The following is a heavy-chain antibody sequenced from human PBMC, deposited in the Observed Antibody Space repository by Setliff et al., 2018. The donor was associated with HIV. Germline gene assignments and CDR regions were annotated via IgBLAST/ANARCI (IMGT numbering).Heavy chain of an antibody. CDR2: IYYGVSGTT. CDR3: AAWGPRYSYAPYFFDS. Sequence: SETLSLTCTVSGASITSKNYYWGWIRQPPEKGLEWIGTIYYGVSGTTSYNSSLKSRVTISVDASRNQFSLRLSSVTAADTAVCYCAAWGPRYSYAPYFFDSWGQGTLVTAPQ. CDR1: GASITSKNYY. V-gene: IGHV4-39*07. J-gene: IGHJ4*02. D-gene: IGHD5-18*01.